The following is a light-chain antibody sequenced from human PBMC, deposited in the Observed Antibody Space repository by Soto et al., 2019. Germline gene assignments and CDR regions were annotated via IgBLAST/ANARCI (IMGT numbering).Light chain of an antibody. CDR1: QGISSY. V-gene: IGKV1-8*01. Sequence: AIQLTQSPSSLSASTGDRVTITCRASQGISSYLAWYQQKPGKAPKLLIYAASTLQSGVPSRFSGSGSGTDFTLTISSLQPDDFATYYCQHYNSYSEAFGQGTKVDIK. CDR3: QHYNSYSEA. CDR2: AAS. J-gene: IGKJ1*01.